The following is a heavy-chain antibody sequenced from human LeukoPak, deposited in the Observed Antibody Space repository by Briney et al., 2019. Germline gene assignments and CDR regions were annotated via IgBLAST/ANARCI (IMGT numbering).Heavy chain of an antibody. Sequence: PSETLSLTCTVSGGSMSSSSYYWGWIRPPPGKGLEWIGEINHSGTTNYNPSLKSRVTISVDTSKNQFSLKLNSVTAADTAVYYCARERRYWYFDLWGRGTLVTVSS. CDR3: ARERRYWYFDL. CDR1: GGSMSSSSYY. J-gene: IGHJ2*01. V-gene: IGHV4-39*07. CDR2: INHSGTT.